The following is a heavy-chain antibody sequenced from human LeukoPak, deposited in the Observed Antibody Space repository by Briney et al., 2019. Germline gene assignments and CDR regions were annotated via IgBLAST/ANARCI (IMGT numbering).Heavy chain of an antibody. V-gene: IGHV3-30*04. D-gene: IGHD2-8*02. CDR3: GSQCAGGICPEY. CDR2: ISYDGSNK. Sequence: GGSLRLSCAASGFTFSSYAMHWVRQAPGKGLEWVAVISYDGSNKYYADSVKGRFTISRDNSKNTLYLQMNSLRAEDTAFYYCGSQCAGGICPEYWGRGTLVSVSS. J-gene: IGHJ4*02. CDR1: GFTFSSYA.